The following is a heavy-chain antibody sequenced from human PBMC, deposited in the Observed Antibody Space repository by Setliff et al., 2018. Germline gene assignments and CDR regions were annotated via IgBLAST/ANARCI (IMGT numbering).Heavy chain of an antibody. V-gene: IGHV1-18*01. CDR1: GYTFTSYG. CDR3: ARVGYCSGGSCYGAFDI. CDR2: ISGYDGSS. D-gene: IGHD2-15*01. J-gene: IGHJ3*02. Sequence: ASVKVSCKASGYTFTSYGITWVRQAPGQGLEWIGWISGYDGSSNHAQKLQGRVTMTTDTSTSTAYMELRSLRSDDTAVYYCARVGYCSGGSCYGAFDIWGQGTMVTVSS.